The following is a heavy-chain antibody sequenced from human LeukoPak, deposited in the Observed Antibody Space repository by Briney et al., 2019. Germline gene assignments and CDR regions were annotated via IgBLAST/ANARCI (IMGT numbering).Heavy chain of an antibody. CDR2: MNPNSGNT. J-gene: IGHJ6*03. CDR3: ARGSAGRDYYYYYMDV. Sequence: ASVKVSCKASGYTFTSYDINWVRQATGQGLEWMGWMNPNSGNTGYAQKFQGRVTITRNTSISTAYMELSSLRSEDTAVYYCARGSAGRDYYYYYMDVWGKGTTVTVSS. CDR1: GYTFTSYD. V-gene: IGHV1-8*03.